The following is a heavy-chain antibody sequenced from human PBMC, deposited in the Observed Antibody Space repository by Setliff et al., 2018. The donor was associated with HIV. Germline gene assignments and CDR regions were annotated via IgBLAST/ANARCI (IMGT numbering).Heavy chain of an antibody. D-gene: IGHD3-22*01. J-gene: IGHJ5*01. CDR2: IIPVRGLA. Sequence: GASVKVSCKASGGTFNTHAFSWVRQAPGQGLEWMGGIIPVRGLANYARNFQGRVTITADTSTNTAYQEVVSLRSEDTAIYYCARHYFDSNSYYRPPFDSWGQGTPVPSPQ. CDR1: GGTFNTHA. CDR3: ARHYFDSNSYYRPPFDS. V-gene: IGHV1-69*10.